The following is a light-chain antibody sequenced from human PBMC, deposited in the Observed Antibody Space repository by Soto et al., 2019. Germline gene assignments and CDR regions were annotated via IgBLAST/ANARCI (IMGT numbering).Light chain of an antibody. CDR3: QQFGTSPLYT. J-gene: IGKJ2*01. CDR2: DAS. Sequence: ESVLTQSQGTLSLSPGERVTLSCRASQTFGRTYLAWYQQKPGQSPRLLIYDASSRATGIPDRFSGSGSGTDFTLTISRLEPEDFVVYYCQQFGTSPLYTFGQGTKLEI. V-gene: IGKV3-20*01. CDR1: QTFGRTY.